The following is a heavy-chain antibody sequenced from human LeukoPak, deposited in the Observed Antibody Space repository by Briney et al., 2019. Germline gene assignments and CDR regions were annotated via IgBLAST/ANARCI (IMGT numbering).Heavy chain of an antibody. Sequence: PGRSLRLSCAASGFTFSSYAMRWVRQAPGKGLEYVSAISSNGGSTYYANSVKGRFTISRDNSKYTLYLQMDSLRAEDTAVYYCATGPDYWGQGTLVTVSS. J-gene: IGHJ4*02. V-gene: IGHV3-64*01. CDR2: ISSNGGST. CDR3: ATGPDY. CDR1: GFTFSSYA.